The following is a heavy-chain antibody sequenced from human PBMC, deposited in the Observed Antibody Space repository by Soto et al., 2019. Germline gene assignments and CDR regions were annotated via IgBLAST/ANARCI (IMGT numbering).Heavy chain of an antibody. CDR1: GFTFDDYA. Sequence: EVQLVESGGGLVQPGRSLRLSCAASGFTFDDYAMHWVRQAPGKGLECVSGISWNSGSIGYADSVKGRFTISRDNAKNSLYLQMNCLRAEDTALYYCAKASIAAPHWVLYYYMDVWGKGTTVTVSS. J-gene: IGHJ6*03. V-gene: IGHV3-9*01. CDR3: AKASIAAPHWVLYYYMDV. CDR2: ISWNSGSI. D-gene: IGHD6-6*01.